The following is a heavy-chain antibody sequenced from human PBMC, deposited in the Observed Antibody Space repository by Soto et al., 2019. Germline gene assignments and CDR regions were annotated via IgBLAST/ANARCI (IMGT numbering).Heavy chain of an antibody. CDR1: GFTFSSYS. V-gene: IGHV3-21*01. CDR3: ASSEVADTGWGVDY. D-gene: IGHD6-19*01. CDR2: ISGTSSFI. J-gene: IGHJ4*02. Sequence: EVQLVQSGGGLVKPGGSLRLSCAASGFTFSSYSMNWVRQAPGKGLEWVSSISGTSSFIYYADSTEGRFTISRDYAKNSLYLQMNSLSAEDTAVYYCASSEVADTGWGVDYWGAGTLVTVSS.